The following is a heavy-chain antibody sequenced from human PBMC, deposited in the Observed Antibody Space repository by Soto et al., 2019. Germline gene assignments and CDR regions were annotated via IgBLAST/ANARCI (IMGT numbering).Heavy chain of an antibody. CDR1: GGSISSSSSY. Sequence: PSETLSLTCTVSGGSISSSSSYWGWIRQPPGKGLEWIGSIYYSGSTYYNPSLKSRVTISVDTSKNQVSLKLSSVTAADTAVYYCNYYDSSGPDYWGQGTLVTVSS. V-gene: IGHV4-39*01. CDR2: IYYSGST. D-gene: IGHD3-22*01. CDR3: NYYDSSGPDY. J-gene: IGHJ4*02.